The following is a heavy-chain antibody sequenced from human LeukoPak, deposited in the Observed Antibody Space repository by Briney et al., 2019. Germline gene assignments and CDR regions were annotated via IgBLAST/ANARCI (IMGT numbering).Heavy chain of an antibody. D-gene: IGHD2-2*01. J-gene: IGHJ5*02. V-gene: IGHV4-34*01. Sequence: SETLSLTCAVYGGSFSGYYWSWIRQPPGKGLEWIGEINHSGSTNYNPSLKSRVTISVDTSKNQFSLKLSSVTAADTAVYYCARGSRRSRYCSSTSCSRAGWFDPWGQGTLVTVSS. CDR2: INHSGST. CDR3: ARGSRRSRYCSSTSCSRAGWFDP. CDR1: GGSFSGYY.